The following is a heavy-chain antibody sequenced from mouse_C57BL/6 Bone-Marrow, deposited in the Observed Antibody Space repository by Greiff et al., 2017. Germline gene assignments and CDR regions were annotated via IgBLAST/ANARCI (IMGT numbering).Heavy chain of an antibody. CDR3: TTLTTVVAHWYFDV. CDR2: IDPENGDT. V-gene: IGHV14-4*01. Sequence: EVQLQQSGAELVRPGASVKLSCTASGFNFKDDYMHWVKQRPEQGLEWIGWIDPENGDTEYASKFQGKATITADTSSNTAYLQLSSLTSEDTAVYYCTTLTTVVAHWYFDVWGTGTTVTVSS. J-gene: IGHJ1*03. D-gene: IGHD1-1*01. CDR1: GFNFKDDY.